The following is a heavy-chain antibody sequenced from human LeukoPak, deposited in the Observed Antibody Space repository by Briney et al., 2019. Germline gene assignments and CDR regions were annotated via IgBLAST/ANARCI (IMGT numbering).Heavy chain of an antibody. Sequence: ASEKVSCKASGHTFTSYGISWVRQAPGQGLEWMGWISAYNGNTNYAQKLQGRVTMTTDTSTSTAYMELRSLRYDDTAVYYCARAAYDFWSGYSRGLDYCGQGTLVTVSS. CDR2: ISAYNGNT. J-gene: IGHJ4*02. CDR1: GHTFTSYG. D-gene: IGHD3-3*01. CDR3: ARAAYDFWSGYSRGLDY. V-gene: IGHV1-18*01.